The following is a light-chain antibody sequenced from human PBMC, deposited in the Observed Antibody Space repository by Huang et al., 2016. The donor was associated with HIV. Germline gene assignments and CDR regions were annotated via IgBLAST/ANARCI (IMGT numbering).Light chain of an antibody. CDR3: QQYNDWPL. CDR1: QSVSSY. J-gene: IGKJ1*01. Sequence: EIVMTQSPATLSVSPGERVTLTCRASQSVSSYLAWYQQKPGQAPRLLIYGASTRATGIPVRFSGSGSGTEFTLTISSLQSEDFAVYYCQQYNDWPLFGQGTKVEIK. V-gene: IGKV3-15*01. CDR2: GAS.